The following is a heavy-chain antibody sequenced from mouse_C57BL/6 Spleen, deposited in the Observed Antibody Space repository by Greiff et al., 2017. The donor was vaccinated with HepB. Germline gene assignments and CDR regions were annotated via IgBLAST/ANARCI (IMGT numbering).Heavy chain of an antibody. J-gene: IGHJ2*01. CDR2: ISSGSSTI. CDR1: GFTFSDYG. CDR3: ASQGDYEEVDY. V-gene: IGHV5-17*01. D-gene: IGHD2-4*01. Sequence: DVHLVESGGGLVKPGGSLKLSCAASGFTFSDYGMHWVRQAPEKGLEWVAYISSGSSTIYYADTVKGRFTISRDNAKNTLFLQMTSLRSEETAMYYCASQGDYEEVDYWGQGTTLTVSS.